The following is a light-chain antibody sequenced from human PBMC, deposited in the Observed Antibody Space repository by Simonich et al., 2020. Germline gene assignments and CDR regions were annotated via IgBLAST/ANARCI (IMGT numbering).Light chain of an antibody. J-gene: IGKJ1*01. CDR2: KAS. CDR3: QQYNSYWT. CDR1: QSISSW. V-gene: IGKV1-5*03. Sequence: DIQMTQSPSTLSASVEDRVTITCRASQSISSWLAWYQQKPGKAPKLLIYKASSLESGVQSRFSGSGSGTEFTLTISSLQPDDFATYYCQQYNSYWTFGQGTKVEIK.